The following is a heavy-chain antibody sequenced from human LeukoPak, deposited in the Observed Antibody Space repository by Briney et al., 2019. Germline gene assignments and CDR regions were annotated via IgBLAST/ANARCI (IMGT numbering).Heavy chain of an antibody. CDR2: IYPGDSET. Sequence: GESLKISCKGSGYSFTSYWIGWVRQMPGKGLEWMGIIYPGDSETRYSPSFQGQVTISADKSISTAYLQWSSLKASDTAMYFCARLDSSGWYLEYAFGIWGQGTMVTVSS. J-gene: IGHJ3*02. D-gene: IGHD6-19*01. CDR3: ARLDSSGWYLEYAFGI. V-gene: IGHV5-51*01. CDR1: GYSFTSYW.